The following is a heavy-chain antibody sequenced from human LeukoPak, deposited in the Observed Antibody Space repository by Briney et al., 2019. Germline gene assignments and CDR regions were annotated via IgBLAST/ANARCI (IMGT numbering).Heavy chain of an antibody. CDR2: IYYSGST. J-gene: IGHJ4*02. Sequence: SQTLSLTCTVSGGSISSGDYYWSWIRQPPGKGLEWIGYIYYSGSTYYNPSLKSRVTISVDTSKNQFSLKLSSVTAADTAVYYCARARGYSYGSPFDYWGQGTLATVSS. D-gene: IGHD5-18*01. CDR3: ARARGYSYGSPFDY. CDR1: GGSISSGDYY. V-gene: IGHV4-30-4*01.